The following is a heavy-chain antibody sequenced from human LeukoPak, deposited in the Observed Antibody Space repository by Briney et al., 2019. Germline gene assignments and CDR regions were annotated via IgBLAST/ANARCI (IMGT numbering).Heavy chain of an antibody. CDR1: GGSITSGHW. Sequence: SETLSLTCAVSGGSITSGHWWTWVRQPPGKGLEWIGEIYHSGSTTYNPSLMSRVTISVDKSTKQFSLNLTSVTAADTAAYYCTSSRGRLYGVDVWGQGTTVIVSS. CDR2: IYHSGST. J-gene: IGHJ6*02. V-gene: IGHV4-4*02. CDR3: TSSRGRLYGVDV. D-gene: IGHD2-15*01.